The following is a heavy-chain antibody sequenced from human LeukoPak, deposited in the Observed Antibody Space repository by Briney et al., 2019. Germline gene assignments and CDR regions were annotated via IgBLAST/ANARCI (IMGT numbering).Heavy chain of an antibody. CDR2: IKQDESEK. V-gene: IGHV3-7*04. D-gene: IGHD3-16*02. Sequence: GGSLRLSCAASGFTFSSYWMSWVRQAPGKGLEWVANIKQDESEKYYVDSVKGRFTISRDNAKNSLYLQMNSLRAEDTAVYYCARGIMITFGGVIVSYWFDPRGQGTLVTVSS. CDR1: GFTFSSYW. CDR3: ARGIMITFGGVIVSYWFDP. J-gene: IGHJ5*02.